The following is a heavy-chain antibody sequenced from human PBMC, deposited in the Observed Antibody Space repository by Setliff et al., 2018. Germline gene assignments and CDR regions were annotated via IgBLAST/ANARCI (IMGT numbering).Heavy chain of an antibody. Sequence: GGSLRLSCVTSGFAFTSYDMTWVRQAPGKGLEWVASINNGGVIADYTDSVKGRFTISRDNSRNTLYLQMKSLRAEDTAIYYCATSTITTYYFDYWGHGTLVTVSS. D-gene: IGHD4-4*01. V-gene: IGHV3-23*01. CDR3: ATSTITTYYFDY. J-gene: IGHJ4*01. CDR1: GFAFTSYD. CDR2: INNGGVIA.